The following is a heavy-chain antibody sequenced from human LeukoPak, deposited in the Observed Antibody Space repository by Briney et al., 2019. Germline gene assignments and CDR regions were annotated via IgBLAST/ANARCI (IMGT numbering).Heavy chain of an antibody. CDR1: GFTFSSYW. CDR3: ARRGYSGGGNWLDP. J-gene: IGHJ5*02. Sequence: GGSLRLSCVASGFTFSSYWMHWVRQVPGKGPVWVSRINSDGRITSYADSVKGRFTISRDNAKNTLYLQMNSLRAEDTAVYYCARRGYSGGGNWLDPWGQGTLVTVSS. V-gene: IGHV3-74*01. CDR2: INSDGRIT. D-gene: IGHD5-12*01.